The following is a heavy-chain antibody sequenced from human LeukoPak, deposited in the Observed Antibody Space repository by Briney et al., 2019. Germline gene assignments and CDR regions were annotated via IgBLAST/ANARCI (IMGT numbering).Heavy chain of an antibody. CDR2: ISGSGGST. V-gene: IGHV3-23*01. CDR3: TKDLAPYYYDSSAAGAFDI. J-gene: IGHJ3*02. D-gene: IGHD3-22*01. CDR1: GFTFSSYA. Sequence: PGGSLRLSCAASGFTFSSYAMSWVRQAPGKGLEWVSAISGSGGSTYYADSVKGRFTISRDNSKNTLYLQMNSLRAEDTAVYYCTKDLAPYYYDSSAAGAFDIWGQGTMVTVSS.